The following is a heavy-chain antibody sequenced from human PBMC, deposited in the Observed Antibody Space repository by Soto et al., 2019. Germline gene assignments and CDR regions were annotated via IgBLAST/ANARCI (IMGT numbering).Heavy chain of an antibody. CDR3: ARTPPRYGNRRDYYGMDV. J-gene: IGHJ6*02. CDR2: IIPILGIA. Sequence: QVQLVQSGAEVKKPGSSVKVSCKASGGTFSSYTISWVRQAPGQGLEWMGRIIPILGIANYAQKFQGRVTITADKSTSTAYMELSSLRSEDTAVYYCARTPPRYGNRRDYYGMDVWGQGTTVTVSS. CDR1: GGTFSSYT. V-gene: IGHV1-69*02. D-gene: IGHD4-17*01.